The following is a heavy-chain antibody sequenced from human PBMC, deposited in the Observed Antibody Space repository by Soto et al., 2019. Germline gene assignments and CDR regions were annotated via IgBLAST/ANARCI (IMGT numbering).Heavy chain of an antibody. V-gene: IGHV4-59*01. J-gene: IGHJ5*02. D-gene: IGHD4-17*01. CDR2: IYYSGST. CDR1: GGSISSYY. Sequence: SETLSLTCTVSGGSISSYYWSWIRQPPGKGLEWIGYIYYSGSTNYNPSLKSRVTISVDTSKNQFSLKLSSVTAAATAVYYCARGPYDYLSWFDPWGQGTLVTVSS. CDR3: ARGPYDYLSWFDP.